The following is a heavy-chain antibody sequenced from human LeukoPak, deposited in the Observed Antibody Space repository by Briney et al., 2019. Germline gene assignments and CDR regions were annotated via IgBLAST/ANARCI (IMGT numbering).Heavy chain of an antibody. D-gene: IGHD3-10*01. J-gene: IGHJ1*01. Sequence: GGSLRLSCAASGFTFSSYAMHWVRQAPGKGLEWVAVISYDGSNKNYADSVKGRFTISGDNSKNTVYLQMNSLRVEDTAVYYCARQGSYGDLVAYFQDWGQGTLVTVSS. V-gene: IGHV3-30*04. CDR3: ARQGSYGDLVAYFQD. CDR1: GFTFSSYA. CDR2: ISYDGSNK.